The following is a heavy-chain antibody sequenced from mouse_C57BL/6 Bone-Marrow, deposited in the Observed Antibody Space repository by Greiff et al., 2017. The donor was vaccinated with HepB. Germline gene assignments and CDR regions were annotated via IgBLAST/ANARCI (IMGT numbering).Heavy chain of an antibody. CDR2: ISSGGDYI. J-gene: IGHJ4*01. Sequence: EVQGVESGEGLVKPGGSLQLSCAASGFTFSRYALSWVRQTPEKRLEWVAYISSGGDYIYYADTVKGRFTISRDNARNTLYLQMSSLKSEDTAMYYCTRDRGGYPHYYAMDYWGQGTSVTVSS. CDR1: GFTFSRYA. V-gene: IGHV5-9-1*02. D-gene: IGHD2-2*01. CDR3: TRDRGGYPHYYAMDY.